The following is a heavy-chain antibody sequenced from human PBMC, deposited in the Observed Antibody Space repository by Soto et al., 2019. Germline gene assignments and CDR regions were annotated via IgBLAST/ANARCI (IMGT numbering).Heavy chain of an antibody. CDR3: EWSGHSVN. CDR1: GFSFSRYS. D-gene: IGHD2-15*01. Sequence: EVQLVESGGGLVQPGGSLRLSCAASGFSFSRYSMNWVRQAPGKGLEWVSYIGNSTNTMYYADSVKGRFTISRDNAKNALSLQINSGSDAATGVYDCEWSGHSVNGGQGTGVTVCS. CDR2: IGNSTNTM. J-gene: IGHJ1*01. V-gene: IGHV3-48*02.